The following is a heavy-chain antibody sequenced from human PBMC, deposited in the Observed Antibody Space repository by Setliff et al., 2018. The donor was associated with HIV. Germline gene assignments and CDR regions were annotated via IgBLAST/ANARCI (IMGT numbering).Heavy chain of an antibody. CDR3: ARESPDSSGYYRAFDI. Sequence: ASVKVSCKASGYTFTSYYMHWVRQAPGQGLEWMGIINPSGGSTSYAQEFQGRVTMTRDTSTSTVYMELSSLRSEDTAVYYCARESPDSSGYYRAFDIWGQGTMVTVSS. D-gene: IGHD3-22*01. CDR1: GYTFTSYY. CDR2: INPSGGST. J-gene: IGHJ3*02. V-gene: IGHV1-46*01.